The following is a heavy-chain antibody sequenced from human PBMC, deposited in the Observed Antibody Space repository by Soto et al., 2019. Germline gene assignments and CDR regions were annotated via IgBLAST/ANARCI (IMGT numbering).Heavy chain of an antibody. Sequence: QVQLHESGPGLVKPSETLTLTCTVSGGSINNYYWSWIRQFPRKRLEWIAYVHSSGRSESNPSLKSRVTISVDTSPNQFSLKMNSVTAADTALYSCVRDRRDGYNYVDLWGQGTLVTVSS. CDR2: VHSSGRS. J-gene: IGHJ4*02. V-gene: IGHV4-59*01. CDR1: GGSINNYY. CDR3: VRDRRDGYNYVDL. D-gene: IGHD5-12*01.